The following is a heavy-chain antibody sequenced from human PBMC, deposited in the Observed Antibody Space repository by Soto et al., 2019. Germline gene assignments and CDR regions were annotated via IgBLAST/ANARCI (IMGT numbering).Heavy chain of an antibody. V-gene: IGHV3-33*01. Sequence: LRLSCVTSGFTFSGFVMQWVRQAPGKGLEWVAVIWYDGSDKYYADSVKGRFTISRDNSKNTLYLQMNSLRAEDTAVYYCVRGSSCTTTTCYNLAWFAPWGRGTLVTVSS. CDR3: VRGSSCTTTTCYNLAWFAP. CDR1: GFTFSGFV. D-gene: IGHD2-2*02. CDR2: IWYDGSDK. J-gene: IGHJ5*02.